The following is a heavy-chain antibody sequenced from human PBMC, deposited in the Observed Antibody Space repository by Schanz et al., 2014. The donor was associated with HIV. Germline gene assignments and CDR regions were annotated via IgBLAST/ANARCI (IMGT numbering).Heavy chain of an antibody. CDR2: ISDSGGST. Sequence: EVQLLESGGGLVRPGGSLRLSCAASGFSFSSYTMTWVRQAPGKGLEWVSRISDSGGSTYYADSVKGRFTISRDNSKNRLYLQMNSLRAEDTAIYYCAKVFTVITYVAEYFHHWGQGTLVSVSS. J-gene: IGHJ1*01. D-gene: IGHD3-16*01. CDR3: AKVFTVITYVAEYFHH. V-gene: IGHV3-23*01. CDR1: GFSFSSYT.